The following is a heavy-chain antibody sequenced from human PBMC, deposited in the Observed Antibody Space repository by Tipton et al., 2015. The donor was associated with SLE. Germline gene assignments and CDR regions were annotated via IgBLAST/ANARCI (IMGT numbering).Heavy chain of an antibody. CDR3: ARNPGY. J-gene: IGHJ4*02. D-gene: IGHD1-14*01. Sequence: TLSLTCTVSGDSISSYHWSWIRQSPGKGLEWIGDIYYTGSTYYNPSLKSRVTISIDTSKNQFSLKLTSVTAADTAVYYCARNPGYWGRGTLVTVSS. V-gene: IGHV4-59*01. CDR2: IYYTGST. CDR1: GDSISSYH.